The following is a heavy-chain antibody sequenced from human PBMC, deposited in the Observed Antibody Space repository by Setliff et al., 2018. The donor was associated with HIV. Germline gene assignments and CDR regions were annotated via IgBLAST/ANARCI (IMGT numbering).Heavy chain of an antibody. V-gene: IGHV4-39*01. CDR3: ARGRSRWTYYNYYYMDV. CDR2: IYYSGTT. CDR1: GGSIDSTSYY. D-gene: IGHD6-13*01. Sequence: LSLTCTVSGGSIDSTSYYWGWIRQPPGKGLEWIGSIYYSGTTYYNPSLKSRVTISVDRSRNQFSLTLSSVTAADTAVYYCARGRSRWTYYNYYYMDVWGKGTTVTVSS. J-gene: IGHJ6*03.